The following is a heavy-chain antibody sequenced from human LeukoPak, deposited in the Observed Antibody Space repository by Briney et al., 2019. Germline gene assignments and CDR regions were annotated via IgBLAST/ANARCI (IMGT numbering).Heavy chain of an antibody. D-gene: IGHD5-12*01. V-gene: IGHV3-30*18. Sequence: GGSLRLSCAASGFTFSSYGMHWVRQAPGKGLEWVAVISYDGSNKYYADSVKGRFTIPRDNSKNTLYLQMNSLRAEDTAVYYCAKDYVVATSTHIVWGQGTLVTVSS. CDR2: ISYDGSNK. CDR1: GFTFSSYG. J-gene: IGHJ4*02. CDR3: AKDYVVATSTHIV.